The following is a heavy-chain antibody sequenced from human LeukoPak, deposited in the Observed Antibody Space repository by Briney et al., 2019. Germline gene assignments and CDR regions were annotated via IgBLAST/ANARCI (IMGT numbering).Heavy chain of an antibody. CDR2: IYYSGST. CDR1: GGSISSGGYY. J-gene: IGHJ6*02. V-gene: IGHV4-31*03. CDR3: ARDNNPGYCYYGMDV. D-gene: IGHD1-14*01. Sequence: TSQTLSLTCTVSGGSISSGGYYWSWIRQHPGKGLEWIGYIYYSGSTYYNPSLKSRVTISVDTSKNQFSLKLSSVTAADTAVYYCARDNNPGYCYYGMDVWGQGTTVTVSS.